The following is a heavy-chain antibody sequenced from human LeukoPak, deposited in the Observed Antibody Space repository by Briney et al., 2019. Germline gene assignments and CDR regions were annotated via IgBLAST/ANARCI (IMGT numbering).Heavy chain of an antibody. CDR3: AKDTYTSGWYSLDY. J-gene: IGHJ4*02. Sequence: TGGSLRLSCAASGFTFSSYAMSWVRQAPGKGLEWVSAISGSGTSTYYADSVKGRFTISRDNSKNTLYLQMNSLRAEDTAVYYCAKDTYTSGWYSLDYWGQGTLVTVSS. CDR2: ISGSGTST. D-gene: IGHD6-19*01. V-gene: IGHV3-23*01. CDR1: GFTFSSYA.